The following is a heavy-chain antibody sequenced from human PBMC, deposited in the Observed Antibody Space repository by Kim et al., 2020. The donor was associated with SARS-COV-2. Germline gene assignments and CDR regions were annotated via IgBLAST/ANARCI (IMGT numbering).Heavy chain of an antibody. D-gene: IGHD6-19*01. CDR2: ISTNGGST. Sequence: GGSLRLSCTASGFTFSSYAMHWVRQAPGKGMEFVSGISTNGGSTYYADSVKDRFIIFRDHSRNMLNLQMSSLRSEDTAVYYCVKERTSGWYDFDYWGQGTLVTVSS. CDR3: VKERTSGWYDFDY. V-gene: IGHV3-64D*06. CDR1: GFTFSSYA. J-gene: IGHJ4*02.